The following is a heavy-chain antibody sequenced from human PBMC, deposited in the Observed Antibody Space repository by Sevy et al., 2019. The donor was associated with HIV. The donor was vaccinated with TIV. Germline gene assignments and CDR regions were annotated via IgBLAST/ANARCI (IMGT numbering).Heavy chain of an antibody. CDR2: ISYDGSNK. CDR3: AKDRPRPYYDFWSGWGANWFDP. D-gene: IGHD3-3*01. Sequence: GGSLRLSCAASGFTFSSYGMHWVRQAPGKGLEWVAVISYDGSNKYYADSVKGRFTISRDNSKNTLYLQMNSLRAEETAVYYCAKDRPRPYYDFWSGWGANWFDPWGQGTLVTVSS. V-gene: IGHV3-30*18. CDR1: GFTFSSYG. J-gene: IGHJ5*02.